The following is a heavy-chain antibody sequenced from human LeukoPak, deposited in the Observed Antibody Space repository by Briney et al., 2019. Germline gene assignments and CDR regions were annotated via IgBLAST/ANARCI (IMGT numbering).Heavy chain of an antibody. CDR3: ARGGRYCSSTSCYKRKDFDY. CDR1: GGSFSGYY. V-gene: IGHV4-34*01. CDR2: INHSGST. Sequence: SETLSLTCAVYGGSFSGYYWSWIRQPPGKGLEWIGEINHSGSTNYNPSPKSRVTISVDTSKNQFSLKLSSVTAADTAVYYCARGGRYCSSTSCYKRKDFDYWGQGTLVTVSS. J-gene: IGHJ4*02. D-gene: IGHD2-2*02.